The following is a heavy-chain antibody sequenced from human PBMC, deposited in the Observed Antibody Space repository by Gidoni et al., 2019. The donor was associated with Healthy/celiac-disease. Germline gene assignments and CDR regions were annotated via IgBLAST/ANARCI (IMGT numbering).Heavy chain of an antibody. CDR1: GFTFSSYS. D-gene: IGHD6-19*01. V-gene: IGHV3-21*01. CDR3: ARDSILGSGRRIDY. CDR2: ISSSSSYI. J-gene: IGHJ4*02. Sequence: EVQLVESGGGLVKPGGSLSLSCAASGFTFSSYSMNWVRQAPGKGLEWVSSISSSSSYIYYADSVKGRFTISRDNAKNSLYLQMNSLRAEDTAVYYCARDSILGSGRRIDYWGQGTLVTVSS.